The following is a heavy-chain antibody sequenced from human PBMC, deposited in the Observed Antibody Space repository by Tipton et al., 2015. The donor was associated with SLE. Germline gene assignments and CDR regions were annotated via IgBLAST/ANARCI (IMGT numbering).Heavy chain of an antibody. J-gene: IGHJ4*02. V-gene: IGHV1-69*01. CDR2: IIPIFGTA. D-gene: IGHD6-19*01. CDR3: ARTIYRVNSGWSYFDY. CDR1: GGTFSSYA. Sequence: QVQLVQSGPEVKKPGSSVKVSCKASGGTFSSYAISWVRQAPGQGLEWMGGIIPIFGTANYAQKFQGRVTITADESTSTAYMELSSLRSEDTAVYYCARTIYRVNSGWSYFDYWGQGTLVTVSS.